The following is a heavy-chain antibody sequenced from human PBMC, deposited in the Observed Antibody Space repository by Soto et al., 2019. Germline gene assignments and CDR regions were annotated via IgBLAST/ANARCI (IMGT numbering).Heavy chain of an antibody. CDR1: GGSISSGGYY. CDR2: IYYSGST. J-gene: IGHJ4*02. Sequence: QVQLQESGPGLVKPSQTLSLTCTVSGGSISSGGYYWSWIRQHPGKGLEWIGYIYYSGSTYYNPSLKRRVTISVDTSKNQFSLKLSSVTAADTAVYYCARDGYSSGSPTFDYWGQGTLVTVSS. D-gene: IGHD6-19*01. CDR3: ARDGYSSGSPTFDY. V-gene: IGHV4-31*03.